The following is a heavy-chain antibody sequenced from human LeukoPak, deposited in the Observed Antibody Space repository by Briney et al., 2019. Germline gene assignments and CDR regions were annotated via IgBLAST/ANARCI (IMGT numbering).Heavy chain of an antibody. CDR1: GFTFSSYW. J-gene: IGHJ4*02. D-gene: IGHD3-10*01. V-gene: IGHV3-7*01. CDR2: IKEDGSEK. CDR3: ARFARSPDC. Sequence: GGSLRLSCAASGFTFSSYWMTWVRQAPGKGLEWVANIKEDGSEKNYVDSVKGRFTISRENAKNSLYLQMNSLRAEDTAVYYCARFARSPDCWGQGTLVTVSS.